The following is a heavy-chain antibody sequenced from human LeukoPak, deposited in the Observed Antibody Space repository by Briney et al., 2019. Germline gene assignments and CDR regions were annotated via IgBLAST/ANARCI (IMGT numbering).Heavy chain of an antibody. CDR1: GFSVSSTY. CDR2: IYSGGST. J-gene: IGHJ4*02. CDR3: ARESNYDY. Sequence: PGGSLRLSCAVPGFSVSSTYMSWVRQAPGKGLEWVSVIYSGGSTYYADSVKGRFTISRDNFKNTLYLQMNSPRAEDTAVYYCARESNYDYWGQGTLVTVSS. V-gene: IGHV3-66*01. D-gene: IGHD2/OR15-2a*01.